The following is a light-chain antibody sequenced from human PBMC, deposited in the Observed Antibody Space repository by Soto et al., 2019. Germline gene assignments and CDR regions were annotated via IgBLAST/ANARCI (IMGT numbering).Light chain of an antibody. CDR1: QDISSY. CDR2: AAS. J-gene: IGKJ1*01. V-gene: IGKV1-39*01. CDR3: QHSYNTPWT. Sequence: DIPMTQSPSSLSASLGDRITITSRGNQDISSYLIWYQHKLGQAPKLLIHAASTLASGVPSRFMCSQSGTDLALNISGLEHEDSATYCSQHSYNTPWTFGQATKVDIK.